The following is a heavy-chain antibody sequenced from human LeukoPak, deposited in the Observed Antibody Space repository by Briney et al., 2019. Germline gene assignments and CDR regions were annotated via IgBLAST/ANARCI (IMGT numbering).Heavy chain of an antibody. CDR2: IKQDGSEK. D-gene: IGHD3-22*01. J-gene: IGHJ4*02. CDR1: GFTVSSNY. CDR3: ARAPPFSYYYDSSGYPGYFDY. V-gene: IGHV3-7*03. Sequence: GGSLRLSCAASGFTVSSNYMSWVRQAPGKGLEWVANIKQDGSEKYYVDSVKGRFTISRDNAKNSLYLQMNSLRAEDTAVYYCARAPPFSYYYDSSGYPGYFDYWGQGTLVTVSS.